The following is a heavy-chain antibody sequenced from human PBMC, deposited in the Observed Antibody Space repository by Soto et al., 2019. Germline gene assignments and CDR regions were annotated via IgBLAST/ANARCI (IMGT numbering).Heavy chain of an antibody. CDR3: AKDRDSYDSGIFDF. D-gene: IGHD3-22*01. V-gene: IGHV3-11*01. CDR2: ISSSGSTI. J-gene: IGHJ4*02. CDR1: GFTFSDYY. Sequence: GGSLRLSCAASGFTFSDYYINWVRQTPGKGLEWVSYISSSGSTIYYADSVMGRFNISRDNAKNSVYLQMNSLRAEDTAVYYCAKDRDSYDSGIFDFWGQGTLVTV.